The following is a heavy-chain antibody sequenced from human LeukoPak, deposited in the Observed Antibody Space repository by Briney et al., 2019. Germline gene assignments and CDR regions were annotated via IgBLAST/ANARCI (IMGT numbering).Heavy chain of an antibody. CDR3: ARLPGIAAPGYFDY. CDR1: GYSFTTYW. J-gene: IGHJ4*02. V-gene: IGHV5-51*01. D-gene: IGHD6-13*01. Sequence: GESLKTSCKGSGYSFTTYWIGWVRQMPGKGLEWMGIIYPGDSDTRYSTSFQGQVTISADKSISTAYLQWSSLKASDTAMYYCARLPGIAAPGYFDYWGQGTLVTVSS. CDR2: IYPGDSDT.